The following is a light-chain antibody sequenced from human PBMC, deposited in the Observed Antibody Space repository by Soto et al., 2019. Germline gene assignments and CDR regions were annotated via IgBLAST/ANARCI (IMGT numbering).Light chain of an antibody. V-gene: IGKV4-1*01. CDR3: QKFSATPHS. Sequence: DIVMTQSPDSLAVSLGERATINCKSSQSVLYSSNNLNYIAWYQQRPRQPPKLLIYLVCNRESGVADRFSGSGAGTDFTLTISSLEADDDAVYYCQKFSATPHSFGGGTKVEIK. J-gene: IGKJ4*01. CDR2: LVC. CDR1: QSVLYSSNNLNY.